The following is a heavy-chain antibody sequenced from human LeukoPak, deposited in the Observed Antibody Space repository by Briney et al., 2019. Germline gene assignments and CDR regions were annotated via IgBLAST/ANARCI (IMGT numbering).Heavy chain of an antibody. J-gene: IGHJ4*02. D-gene: IGHD3-22*01. CDR3: ARKRPSGYYDSSGSGGSELDY. Sequence: PSETLSLTCAVYGGSFSGYYWSWIRQPPGKGLEWIGEINHSGSTNYNPSLKSRVTISVDTSKNQFSLKLSPVTAADTAVYYCARKRPSGYYDSSGSGGSELDYWGQGTLVTVSS. CDR1: GGSFSGYY. V-gene: IGHV4-34*01. CDR2: INHSGST.